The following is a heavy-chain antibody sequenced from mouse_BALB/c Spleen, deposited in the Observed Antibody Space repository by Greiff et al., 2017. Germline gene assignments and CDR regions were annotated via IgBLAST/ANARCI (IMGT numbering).Heavy chain of an antibody. V-gene: IGHV5-6-5*01. CDR2: ISSGGST. D-gene: IGHD2-1*01. J-gene: IGHJ3*01. Sequence: EVMLVESGGGLVKPGGSLKLSCAASGFTFSSYAMSWVRQTPEKRLEWVASISSGGSTYYPDSVKGRFTISRDNARNILYLQMSSLRSEDTAMYYCASYGNSAWFAYWGQGTLVTVSA. CDR1: GFTFSSYA. CDR3: ASYGNSAWFAY.